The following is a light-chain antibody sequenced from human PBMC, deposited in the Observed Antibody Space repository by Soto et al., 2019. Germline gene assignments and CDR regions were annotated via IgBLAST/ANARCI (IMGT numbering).Light chain of an antibody. V-gene: IGLV2-14*01. Sequence: QSALTQPASVSGSPGQSITISCTGTSSDVGFFNYVSWYQQHPGKAPKLMIYEVTNRPSGVSIRFSGSKSGNTASLTISGLQAEDEADYYCSSYSSVNSVVFGGGTKLTVL. CDR2: EVT. CDR3: SSYSSVNSVV. J-gene: IGLJ2*01. CDR1: SSDVGFFNY.